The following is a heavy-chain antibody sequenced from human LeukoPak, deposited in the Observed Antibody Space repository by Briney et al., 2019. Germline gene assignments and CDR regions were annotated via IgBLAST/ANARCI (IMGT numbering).Heavy chain of an antibody. CDR2: IYSGGST. Sequence: PGGSLRLSCAASGFTFSSNYMSWVRQAPGKGLEWVSVIYSGGSTYYADSVKGRFTISRDNSKNTLYLQMNSLRAEDTAVYYCARSYSFDYGMTSGAKGPRSPSP. CDR1: GFTFSSNY. D-gene: IGHD2-15*01. CDR3: ARSYSFDYGMTS. J-gene: IGHJ6*02. V-gene: IGHV3-66*02.